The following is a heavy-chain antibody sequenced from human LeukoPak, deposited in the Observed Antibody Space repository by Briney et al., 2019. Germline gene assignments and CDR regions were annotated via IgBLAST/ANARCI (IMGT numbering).Heavy chain of an antibody. CDR2: IYPGDSDT. D-gene: IGHD5-18*01. CDR3: ARVDTAMVCYYYYGMDV. Sequence: GESLKISCKGSGYSFTSYWIGWVRQMPGKGLEWMGIIYPGDSDTRYSPSFQGQVTISADKSISTAYLQWSSLKASDTAMYYCARVDTAMVCYYYYGMDVWGQGTTVTVSS. CDR1: GYSFTSYW. J-gene: IGHJ6*02. V-gene: IGHV5-51*01.